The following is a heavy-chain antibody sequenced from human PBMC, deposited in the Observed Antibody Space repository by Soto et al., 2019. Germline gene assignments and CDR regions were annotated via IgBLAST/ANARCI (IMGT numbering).Heavy chain of an antibody. CDR3: ATLQLGYDAFDI. V-gene: IGHV3-30-3*01. Sequence: GGSLRLSCAASGFTFSSYAMHWVRQAPGKGLEWVAVISYDGSNKYYADSVKGRFTISRDNAKNSLYLQMNSLRAEDTAVYYWATLQLGYDAFDIWGQGTMVTVSS. J-gene: IGHJ3*02. CDR1: GFTFSSYA. D-gene: IGHD6-6*01. CDR2: ISYDGSNK.